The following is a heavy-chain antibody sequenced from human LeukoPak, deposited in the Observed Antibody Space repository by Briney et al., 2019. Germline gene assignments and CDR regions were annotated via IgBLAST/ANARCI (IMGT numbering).Heavy chain of an antibody. CDR2: IYTSGST. V-gene: IGHV4-4*09. D-gene: IGHD3-10*01. J-gene: IGHJ4*02. CDR1: GGSISSYY. CDR3: ARHRFSGFDY. Sequence: SETLSLICTVSGGSISSYYWSWIRQPPGKGLEWIGYIYTSGSTNYNPSLKSRVTISVDTSKNQFSLKLSSVTAADTAVYYCARHRFSGFDYWGQRTLVTVSS.